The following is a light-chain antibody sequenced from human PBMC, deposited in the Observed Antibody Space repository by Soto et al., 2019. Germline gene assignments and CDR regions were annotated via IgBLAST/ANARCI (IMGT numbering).Light chain of an antibody. CDR3: ATWDDRLNGWV. CDR1: DSNIASYS. Sequence: QSALTQPPSASGTPGQRVTISCSGSDSNIASYSVNWYLQLPGSAPKLLIYGNNQRPSGVPDRFSGSKSGTSASLAVSGLQSDDEADYYCATWDDRLNGWVFGGGTKLTVL. J-gene: IGLJ2*01. CDR2: GNN. V-gene: IGLV1-44*01.